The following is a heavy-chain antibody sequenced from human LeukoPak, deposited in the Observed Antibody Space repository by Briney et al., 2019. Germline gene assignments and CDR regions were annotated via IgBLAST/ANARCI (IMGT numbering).Heavy chain of an antibody. CDR1: GFTFSNAW. Sequence: GGSLRLSCAASGFTFSNAWMSWVRQAPGKGLEWVAVISYDGSNKYYADSVKGRFTISRDNSKNTLYLQMNSLRSEDTAVYYCASRFITMVRGVIIPYYYYYGMDVWGQGTTVTVSS. J-gene: IGHJ6*02. D-gene: IGHD3-10*01. CDR2: ISYDGSNK. V-gene: IGHV3-30-3*01. CDR3: ASRFITMVRGVIIPYYYYYGMDV.